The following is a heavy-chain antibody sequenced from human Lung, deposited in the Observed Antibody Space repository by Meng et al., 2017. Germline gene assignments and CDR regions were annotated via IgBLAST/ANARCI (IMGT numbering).Heavy chain of an antibody. V-gene: IGHV4-34*01. D-gene: IGHD4-11*01. J-gene: IGHJ4*02. CDR3: ARGPTTMAHDFDY. CDR1: GGSFSDYY. Sequence: QVHLPAVGAGRLKPSDTLSLTCVVAGGSFSDYYWSWHRQPPGKGLEWIGEINHSGSTNYHPSLESRATISVDTSQNNLSLKLSSVTAADSAVYYCARGPTTMAHDFDYWGQGTLVTVSS. CDR2: INHSGST.